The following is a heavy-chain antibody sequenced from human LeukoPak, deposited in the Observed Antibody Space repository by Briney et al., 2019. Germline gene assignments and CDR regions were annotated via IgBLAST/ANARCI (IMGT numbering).Heavy chain of an antibody. V-gene: IGHV3-66*01. CDR3: ARLYSGSRAP. J-gene: IGHJ5*02. Sequence: GGSLRLSCVASGFTVSSNYMSWVRQAPGKGLEWVSVIYSGGNTYYADSVKGRFTISRDNAKNSLYLEMTSLRVEDTAVYYCARLYSGSRAPWGQGTLVTVSS. D-gene: IGHD1-26*01. CDR2: IYSGGNT. CDR1: GFTVSSNY.